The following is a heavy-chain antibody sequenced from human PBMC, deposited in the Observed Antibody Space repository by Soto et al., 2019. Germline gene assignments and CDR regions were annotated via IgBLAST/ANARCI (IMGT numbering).Heavy chain of an antibody. J-gene: IGHJ6*02. D-gene: IGHD3-3*01. V-gene: IGHV1-46*01. CDR1: GYTFTNYF. CDR3: AKDPNYYDFWDGYYYYHGMDV. Sequence: ASVKVSCKTSGYTFTNYFVHWVRQAPGQGLEWTGAINPGNRITNYALKFQGRVTMTSDTSTNTVYLELSSLRYEDTAVYSCAKDPNYYDFWDGYYYYHGMDVWGQGTTVTVSS. CDR2: INPGNRIT.